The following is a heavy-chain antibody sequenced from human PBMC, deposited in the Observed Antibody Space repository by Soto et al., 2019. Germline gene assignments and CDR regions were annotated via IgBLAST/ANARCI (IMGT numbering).Heavy chain of an antibody. D-gene: IGHD2-15*01. CDR2: ISSSGSTI. V-gene: IGHV3-11*01. J-gene: IGHJ3*02. CDR3: ARVEDIVVVVAAYVRAFDI. Sequence: QVQLVESGGGLVKPGGSLRLSCAASGFTFSDYYMSWIRQAPGKGLEWVSYISSSGSTIYYAGSVKGRFTISRDNAKNSLYLQMNSLRAEDTAVYYCARVEDIVVVVAAYVRAFDIWGQGTMVTVSS. CDR1: GFTFSDYY.